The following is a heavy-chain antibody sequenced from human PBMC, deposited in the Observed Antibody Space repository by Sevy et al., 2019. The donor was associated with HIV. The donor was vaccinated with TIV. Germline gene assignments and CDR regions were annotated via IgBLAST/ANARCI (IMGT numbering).Heavy chain of an antibody. CDR3: ARAHRIVVVPAACDY. D-gene: IGHD2-2*01. Sequence: GGSLRLSCAASGFTFSSYCMSWVSQAPGKGLEWVANIKKDGTEKYYVDSVKGRFTISKDNAKNARYLQMNSLRAEDTAVYYCARAHRIVVVPAACDYWGQGTLVTVSS. CDR2: IKKDGTEK. J-gene: IGHJ4*02. CDR1: GFTFSSYC. V-gene: IGHV3-7*01.